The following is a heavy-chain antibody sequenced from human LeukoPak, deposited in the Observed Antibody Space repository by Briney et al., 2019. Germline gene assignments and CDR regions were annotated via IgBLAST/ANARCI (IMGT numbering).Heavy chain of an antibody. D-gene: IGHD3-3*01. Sequence: PGGSLRLSCAASGFTFSSYAKSWVRQAPGKGLEWVSAIIGSGGSTYYADSVKGRFTISRDNSKNTLYLQMNSLRAEDTAVYYCAKGRVESYDFWSGYSGNFDYWGQGTLVTVSS. J-gene: IGHJ4*02. V-gene: IGHV3-23*01. CDR2: IIGSGGST. CDR3: AKGRVESYDFWSGYSGNFDY. CDR1: GFTFSSYA.